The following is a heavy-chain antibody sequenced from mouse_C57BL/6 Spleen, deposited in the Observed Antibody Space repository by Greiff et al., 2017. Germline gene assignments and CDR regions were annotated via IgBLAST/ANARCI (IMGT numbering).Heavy chain of an antibody. Sequence: VQLQQPGAELVKPGASVTVSCKASGYTFTSYWMHWVQQRPGQGLEWIGRIHPSDSDTNYNHKFKGQATLTVEEASSTAYMQLSSLTSEYAAVYYYSIERETYWYFDVWGTGTTVTVSS. V-gene: IGHV1-74*01. D-gene: IGHD3-2*01. CDR3: SIERETYWYFDV. CDR1: GYTFTSYW. J-gene: IGHJ1*03. CDR2: IHPSDSDT.